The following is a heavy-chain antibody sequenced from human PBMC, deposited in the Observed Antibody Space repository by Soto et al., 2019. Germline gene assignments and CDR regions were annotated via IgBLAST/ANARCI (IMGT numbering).Heavy chain of an antibody. CDR1: GGTFSSYT. J-gene: IGHJ5*02. V-gene: IGHV1-69*02. CDR3: ARVGYCSSTSCYESWFDP. Sequence: GASVKVSCKASGGTFSSYTISWVRQAPGQGLEWMGRIIPILGIANYAQKFQGRVTITADKSTSTAYMELSSLRSEDTAVYYCARVGYCSSTSCYESWFDPWGQGTLVTVSS. CDR2: IIPILGIA. D-gene: IGHD2-2*01.